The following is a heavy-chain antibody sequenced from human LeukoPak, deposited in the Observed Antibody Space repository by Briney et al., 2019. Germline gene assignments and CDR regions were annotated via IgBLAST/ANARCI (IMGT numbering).Heavy chain of an antibody. V-gene: IGHV3-30*03. CDR3: AEAPVDIWFGEGYYYYGMDV. CDR1: GFTFSSYG. CDR2: ISYDGSNK. J-gene: IGHJ6*02. Sequence: GGSLRLSCAASGFTFSSYGMHWVRQAPGKGLEWVAVISYDGSNKYYADSVKGRFPISRDNSKNTLYLQMNSLRAEDTAVYYCAEAPVDIWFGEGYYYYGMDVWGQGTLVTVSS. D-gene: IGHD3-10*01.